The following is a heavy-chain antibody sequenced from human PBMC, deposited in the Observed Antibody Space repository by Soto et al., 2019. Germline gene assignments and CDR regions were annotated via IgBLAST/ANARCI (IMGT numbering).Heavy chain of an antibody. CDR2: INHSGST. CDR1: GGSFSGYY. J-gene: IGHJ4*02. CDR3: ARGVATVVPSYFDY. Sequence: QVQLQQWGAGLLKPSETLSLTCAVYGGSFSGYYWSWIRQPPGKGLEWIGEINHSGSTNYNPSLKSRVTISVDTSKNQFSLKLSSVTAADTAVYYCARGVATVVPSYFDYWGQGTLVTVSS. D-gene: IGHD5-12*01. V-gene: IGHV4-34*01.